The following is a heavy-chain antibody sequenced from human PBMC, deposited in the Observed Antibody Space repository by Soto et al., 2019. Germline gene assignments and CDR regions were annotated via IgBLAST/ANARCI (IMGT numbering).Heavy chain of an antibody. CDR2: IYYSGST. J-gene: IGHJ4*02. CDR1: GGSISSGDYY. CDR3: ARVRYYDILTHHEYLDY. V-gene: IGHV4-30-4*01. Sequence: SETLSLTCTVSGGSISSGDYYWSWIRQPPGKGLEWIGYIYYSGSTYYNPSLKSRVTISVDTSKNQFSLKLSSVTAADTAVYYCARVRYYDILTHHEYLDYWGQGTLVTVSS. D-gene: IGHD3-9*01.